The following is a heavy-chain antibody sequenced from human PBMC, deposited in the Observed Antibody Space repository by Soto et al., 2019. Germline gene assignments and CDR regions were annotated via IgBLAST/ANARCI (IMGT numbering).Heavy chain of an antibody. J-gene: IGHJ4*02. CDR3: TTRRGYSYGYEGDYFDY. V-gene: IGHV3-15*01. Sequence: EVQLVESGGGLVKPGGSLRLSCAASGFTFSNAWMSWVRQAPGKGLEWVGRIKSKTDGGTTDYAAPVKGRFTISRDGSKNTLYLQMNSLKTEDTAVYYCTTRRGYSYGYEGDYFDYWGQGTLVTVSS. D-gene: IGHD5-18*01. CDR2: IKSKTDGGTT. CDR1: GFTFSNAW.